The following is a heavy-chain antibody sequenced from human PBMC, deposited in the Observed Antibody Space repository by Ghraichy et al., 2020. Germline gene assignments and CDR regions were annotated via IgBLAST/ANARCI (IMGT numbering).Heavy chain of an antibody. V-gene: IGHV3-64*01. CDR3: ARVKGISGHDAFDV. D-gene: IGHD6-19*01. J-gene: IGHJ3*01. CDR2: IGADGVTI. CDR1: GFTFSIHG. Sequence: GESLNISCAASGFTFSIHGFYWVRQAPGKGLEYVSAIGADGVTIYYGNSVTGRFTISRDNPKNTLYLQMGSLRAEDTAVYYCARVKGISGHDAFDVWGQGRMGTVAS.